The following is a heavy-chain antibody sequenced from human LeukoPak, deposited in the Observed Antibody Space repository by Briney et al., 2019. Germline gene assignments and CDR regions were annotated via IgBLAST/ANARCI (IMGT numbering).Heavy chain of an antibody. D-gene: IGHD6-19*01. CDR3: ARGTSSGWYGFDS. CDR2: IYYSGTT. V-gene: IGHV4-59*01. J-gene: IGHJ4*02. CDR1: GGSISSYY. Sequence: SETLSLTCTVSGGSISSYYWSWIRQPPGKGLEWIGYIYYSGTTNYNPSLKSRVTISVDTSKNQFSLTLNSVTAADTAVYYCARGTSSGWYGFDSWGQGTLVTVSP.